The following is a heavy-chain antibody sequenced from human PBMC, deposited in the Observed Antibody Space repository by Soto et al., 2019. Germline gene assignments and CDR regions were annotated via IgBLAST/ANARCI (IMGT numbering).Heavy chain of an antibody. J-gene: IGHJ4*02. D-gene: IGHD2-21*01. Sequence: QVQLVQSGAEVKKPGASVKVSCKASGYTFIHYYIHWVRQAPGQGLEWKAIINPNGGSTNYAQKFQGRVTVTSDTSTSTVSMELNSLGSDDTAVYFCARSLLQGDFWGQGTLVTVSS. CDR3: ARSLLQGDF. CDR1: GYTFIHYY. V-gene: IGHV1-46*01. CDR2: INPNGGST.